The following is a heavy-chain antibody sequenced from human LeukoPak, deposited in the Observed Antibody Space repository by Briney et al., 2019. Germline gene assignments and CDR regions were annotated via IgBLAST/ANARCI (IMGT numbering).Heavy chain of an antibody. CDR2: ISSSSSYI. V-gene: IGHV3-21*01. Sequence: GGTLRLSCAASGFTFSSYSRNWVRQAPGKGLEWVSSISSSSSYIYYADSVMGRFNISRDNAKNILYLQRSSLRAEDTAVCYCARVSYSSGGFDYWGQGTLVTVSS. D-gene: IGHD6-25*01. CDR3: ARVSYSSGGFDY. J-gene: IGHJ4*02. CDR1: GFTFSSYS.